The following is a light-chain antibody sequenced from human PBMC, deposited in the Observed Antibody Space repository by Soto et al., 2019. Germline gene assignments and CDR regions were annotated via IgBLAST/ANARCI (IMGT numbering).Light chain of an antibody. Sequence: EIVLTQSPGTLSLSPGERATLSCRASQSVSSSYLAWYQQKPGQAPRLLIFGASSRAPGIPDRFSGSGSGTDFTLIISRLEPEDFAVYYCQQYGSSPYTFGQGTKLEIK. CDR3: QQYGSSPYT. CDR1: QSVSSSY. V-gene: IGKV3-20*01. J-gene: IGKJ2*01. CDR2: GAS.